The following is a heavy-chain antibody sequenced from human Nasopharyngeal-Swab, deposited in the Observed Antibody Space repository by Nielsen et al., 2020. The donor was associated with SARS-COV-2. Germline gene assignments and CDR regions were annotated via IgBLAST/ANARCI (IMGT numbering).Heavy chain of an antibody. J-gene: IGHJ3*02. Sequence: LRLSCTVSGGSISSGDYYWSWIRQPPGKGLEWIGYIYYSGSTYYNPSLKSRVTISVDTSKNQFSLKLSSVTAADTAVYYCARLPVLRSSTDAFDIWGQGTMVTVSS. V-gene: IGHV4-30-4*08. CDR3: ARLPVLRSSTDAFDI. D-gene: IGHD3-3*01. CDR1: GGSISSGDYY. CDR2: IYYSGST.